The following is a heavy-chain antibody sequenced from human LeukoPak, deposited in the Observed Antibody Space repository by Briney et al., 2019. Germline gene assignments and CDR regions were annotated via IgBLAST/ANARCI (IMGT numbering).Heavy chain of an antibody. D-gene: IGHD5-24*01. Sequence: GGSLRLSCAACGFTVSNNYMTWVRQAPGKGLESVSVINDGGRTFYADSVKGRFTISRDNTKNMLYLQMSSLRAEDTAVYYCAGAPETGHWGQGTLVTVSS. J-gene: IGHJ4*02. CDR1: GFTVSNNY. V-gene: IGHV3-66*01. CDR3: AGAPETGH. CDR2: INDGGRT.